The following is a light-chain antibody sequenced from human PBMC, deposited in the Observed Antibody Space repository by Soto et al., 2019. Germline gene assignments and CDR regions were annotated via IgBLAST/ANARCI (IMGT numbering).Light chain of an antibody. Sequence: DIQMTQSPSSLSASVGDRVTITCRASQSVGSNLSWYQHRPGEAPKLLIYAASSLQSGVPSRFSGSGSGTDFTLTIRSLQPEDFATYSCQQNYNAPPTFGKGTQLAIK. V-gene: IGKV1-39*01. CDR1: QSVGSN. J-gene: IGKJ1*01. CDR3: QQNYNAPPT. CDR2: AAS.